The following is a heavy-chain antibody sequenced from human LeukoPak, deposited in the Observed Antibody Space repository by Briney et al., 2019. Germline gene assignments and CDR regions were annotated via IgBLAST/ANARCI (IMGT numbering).Heavy chain of an antibody. CDR2: INHSGST. J-gene: IGHJ4*02. V-gene: IGHV4-34*01. Sequence: SETLSLTCAVYGGSFSGYYWSWIRQPPGKGLEWIGEINHSGSTNYNPSLKSRVTISVDTSKNQFSLKLSSVTAADTAVYYCARSRPYYDFWSGYPYFDYWGQGTLVTVSS. CDR3: ARSRPYYDFWSGYPYFDY. D-gene: IGHD3-3*01. CDR1: GGSFSGYY.